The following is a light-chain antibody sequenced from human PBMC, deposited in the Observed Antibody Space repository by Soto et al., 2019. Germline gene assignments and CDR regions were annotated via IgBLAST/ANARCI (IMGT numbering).Light chain of an antibody. CDR1: QTISSW. CDR3: QHYNNYAPTWT. V-gene: IGKV1-5*03. CDR2: KAS. J-gene: IGKJ1*01. Sequence: DIKMTQSPSTLSGSVGDRVTITCRASQTISSWLAWYQQKPGKAPKLLIYKASTLKTGVPSRFSGSGSGTEFTLTISSLQPDDFATYYCQHYNNYAPTWTFGQGTKVDIK.